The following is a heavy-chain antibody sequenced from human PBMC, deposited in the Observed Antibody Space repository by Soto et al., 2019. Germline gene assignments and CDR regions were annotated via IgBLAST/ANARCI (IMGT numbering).Heavy chain of an antibody. CDR2: ISHDGTIQ. Sequence: QVQLVESGGGVVQPGRSLRLSCEASGFTFSSYGMQWVRQAPGKGLEWLAVISHDGTIQYYVDSVKGRFTISRDNSKNTLYLQMSSLRPEDTSVYYCAWSRAGSSWYEGDSWGQGTLVTVSS. J-gene: IGHJ4*02. CDR1: GFTFSSYG. CDR3: AWSRAGSSWYEGDS. D-gene: IGHD6-13*01. V-gene: IGHV3-30*03.